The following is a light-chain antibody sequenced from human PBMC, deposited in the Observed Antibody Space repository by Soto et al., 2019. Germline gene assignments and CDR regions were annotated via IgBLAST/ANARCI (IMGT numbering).Light chain of an antibody. J-gene: IGKJ2*01. Sequence: DIQMTQSPSTLSASVGHRVTITCRASQSISSCLAWYQQKPGKAPKVLIYEASHLQSGVPFRFFGSGSGTDFTLTIDNLQHEDSATYYCQQSHSTPPTFGPGTKLEIK. V-gene: IGKV1-39*01. CDR3: QQSHSTPPT. CDR1: QSISSC. CDR2: EAS.